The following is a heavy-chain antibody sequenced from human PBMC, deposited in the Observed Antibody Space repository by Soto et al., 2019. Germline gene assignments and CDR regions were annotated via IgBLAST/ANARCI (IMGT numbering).Heavy chain of an antibody. D-gene: IGHD2-2*01. V-gene: IGHV1-18*01. CDR3: ARDEYCSSTSCYQNGMDV. CDR1: GYTFTSYG. J-gene: IGHJ6*02. CDR2: ISAYSGNT. Sequence: ASVKVSCKASGYTFTSYGISWVRQAPGQGLEWMGWISAYSGNTNYAQKLQGRVTMTTDTSTSTAYMELRSLRSDDTAVYYCARDEYCSSTSCYQNGMDVWGQGTTVTVSS.